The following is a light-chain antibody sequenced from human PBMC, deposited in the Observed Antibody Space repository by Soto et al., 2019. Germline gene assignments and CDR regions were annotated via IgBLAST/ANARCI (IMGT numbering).Light chain of an antibody. Sequence: EIVMTQSPATLSVSPGERATLSCRASQSVSSSLAWYQKKPGQAPRLLIYAASTRATGIPARFSGSGSGTEFTLTISSLQSEDFAVYYCQQYNNWPPITFCQGTRLEIK. V-gene: IGKV3-15*01. CDR1: QSVSSS. CDR2: AAS. CDR3: QQYNNWPPIT. J-gene: IGKJ5*01.